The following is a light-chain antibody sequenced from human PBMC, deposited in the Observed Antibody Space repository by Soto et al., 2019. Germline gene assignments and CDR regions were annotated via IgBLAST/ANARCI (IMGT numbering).Light chain of an antibody. CDR2: SSY. CDR3: AAWDDSLNGVV. V-gene: IGLV1-44*01. Sequence: QSVLTQPPSASGTPGQRVTISCSGSSSNIGSKAVNWFQQLPGTAPKLLIYSSYQRPSGVPDRFSGSKSGTSASLAISGLQSEDEADYYCAAWDDSLNGVVFGGCTQLTVL. J-gene: IGLJ7*01. CDR1: SSNIGSKA.